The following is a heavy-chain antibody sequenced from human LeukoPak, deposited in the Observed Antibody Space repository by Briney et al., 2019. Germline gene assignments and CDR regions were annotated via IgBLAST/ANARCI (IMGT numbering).Heavy chain of an antibody. CDR2: ISSSGSTI. D-gene: IGHD1-26*01. CDR1: GFTFSGYE. V-gene: IGHV3-48*03. Sequence: PGGSLRLSCAASGFTFSGYEMIWVRQAPGKGLEWVSYISSSGSTIYYADSVKGRFTISRDNSKNTLNLQMNSLRAEDTAVYYCATSKYSGSYWGQGTLVTVSS. CDR3: ATSKYSGSY. J-gene: IGHJ4*02.